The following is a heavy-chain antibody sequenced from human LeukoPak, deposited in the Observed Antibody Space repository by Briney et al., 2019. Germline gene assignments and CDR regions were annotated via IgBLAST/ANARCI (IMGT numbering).Heavy chain of an antibody. Sequence: GGSLRLSCAASGFTFSSYAMSWVRQAPGKGLEWVSAISGSGGSTYYADSVKGRFTISRDNSKNTLYLQMNSLRAEDTAVYYCAKVSGDIVVLPAAIEDPYFDYWGQGILVTVSS. V-gene: IGHV3-23*01. D-gene: IGHD2-2*02. CDR1: GFTFSSYA. J-gene: IGHJ4*02. CDR2: ISGSGGST. CDR3: AKVSGDIVVLPAAIEDPYFDY.